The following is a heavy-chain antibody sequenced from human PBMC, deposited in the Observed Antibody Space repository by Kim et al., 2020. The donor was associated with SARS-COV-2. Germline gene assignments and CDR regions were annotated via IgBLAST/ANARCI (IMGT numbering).Heavy chain of an antibody. CDR2: AI. Sequence: AIFYADSVRGRFTISTDNAKNSLYLQMNSLRAKDTAVYYCARDLGYSFDYWGQGSLVTVSS. D-gene: IGHD2-21*01. J-gene: IGHJ4*02. CDR3: ARDLGYSFDY. V-gene: IGHV3-48*04.